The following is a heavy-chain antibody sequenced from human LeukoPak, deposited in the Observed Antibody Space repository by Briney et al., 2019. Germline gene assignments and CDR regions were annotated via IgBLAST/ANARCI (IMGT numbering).Heavy chain of an antibody. CDR2: ISGTGVNT. V-gene: IGHV3-23*01. CDR1: GFTFSSDA. D-gene: IGHD2-2*01. J-gene: IGHJ5*02. CDR3: AKFRVVPAVTNWFDP. Sequence: PGGSLRLSCAASGFTFSSDAMSWVRQAPGKGVEWVSAISGTGVNTYYADSVRGRFTISRDNSKNTLYLQMNSLTGEDTAVYYCAKFRVVPAVTNWFDPWGQGTLVTVSS.